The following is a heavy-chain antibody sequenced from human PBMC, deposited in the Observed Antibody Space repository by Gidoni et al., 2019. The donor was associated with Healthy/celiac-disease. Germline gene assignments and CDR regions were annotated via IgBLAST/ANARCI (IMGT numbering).Heavy chain of an antibody. J-gene: IGHJ3*02. CDR3: AGEVQWELDAFDI. V-gene: IGHV4-34*01. D-gene: IGHD1-26*01. CDR1: GGSFSGYY. Sequence: QVQLQQWGAGLLKPSETLSLTCAVYGGSFSGYYWSWIRQPPGKGLEWIGEINHSGSTNYNPSLKSRVTISVDTSKNQFSLKLSSVTAADTAVYYCAGEVQWELDAFDIWGQGTMVTVSS. CDR2: INHSGST.